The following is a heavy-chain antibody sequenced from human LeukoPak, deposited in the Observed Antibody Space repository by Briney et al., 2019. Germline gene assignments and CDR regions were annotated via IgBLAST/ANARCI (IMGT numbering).Heavy chain of an antibody. CDR1: GFTFGNFA. V-gene: IGHV3-23*01. J-gene: IGHJ5*02. CDR2: ISGSGGAT. D-gene: IGHD6-13*01. Sequence: PGGSLRLSCAASGFTFGNFAMSWVRQAPGKGLEWVSSISGSGGATYYVDSVKGRFTISRDNSKNTLYLQMNSLRAEDTAVYYCAKTPYSSDWYGYWFDPWGQGTLVTVSS. CDR3: AKTPYSSDWYGYWFDP.